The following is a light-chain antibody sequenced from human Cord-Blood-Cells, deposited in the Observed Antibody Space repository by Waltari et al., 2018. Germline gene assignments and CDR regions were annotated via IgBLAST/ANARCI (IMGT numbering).Light chain of an antibody. CDR2: DVS. Sequence: QSALTQPASVSGSPGQSITISCTGTSSDVGGYNYVSWYQQHPGKAPKLMIYDVSKRPSGFSNRFSGSKSGNTASLTISWLQAEDEADYYCSSYTSSSTWVFGGGTKLTVL. J-gene: IGLJ3*02. CDR1: SSDVGGYNY. CDR3: SSYTSSSTWV. V-gene: IGLV2-14*01.